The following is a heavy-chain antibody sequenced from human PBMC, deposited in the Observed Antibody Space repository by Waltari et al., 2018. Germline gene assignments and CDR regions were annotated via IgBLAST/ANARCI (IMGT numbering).Heavy chain of an antibody. D-gene: IGHD3-10*01. J-gene: IGHJ4*02. V-gene: IGHV3-48*01. CDR2: ISSRGSAT. Sequence: EVQMLASGGGLVEPGGSLRLSCTTSGFTFTQYTLSWVRQTPTRGLEWVSYISSRGSATHYADSVRGRFTISRDSAKGSVYLQMNNLRADDAAMYYCARGRYGAGSYSDYDYWGQGTLVTVSS. CDR3: ARGRYGAGSYSDYDY. CDR1: GFTFTQYT.